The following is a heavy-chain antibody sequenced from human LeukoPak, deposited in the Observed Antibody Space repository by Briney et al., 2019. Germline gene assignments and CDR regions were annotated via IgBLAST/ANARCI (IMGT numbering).Heavy chain of an antibody. J-gene: IGHJ5*02. CDR1: GGTFSSYA. CDR2: IIPIFGTA. V-gene: IGHV1-69*13. CDR3: ARGSITIFGVVNDHNWFDP. D-gene: IGHD3-3*01. Sequence: SVKVSRKASGGTFSSYAISWVRQAPGQGLEWMGGIIPIFGTANYAQKFQGRVTITADESTSTAYMELSSLRSEDTAVYYCARGSITIFGVVNDHNWFDPWGQGTLVTVSS.